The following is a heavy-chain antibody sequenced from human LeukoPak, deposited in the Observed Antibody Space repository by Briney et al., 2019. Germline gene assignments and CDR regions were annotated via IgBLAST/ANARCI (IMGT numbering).Heavy chain of an antibody. D-gene: IGHD1-26*01. Sequence: PGGSLRLSCAASGFTFSSYSMNWVRQAPGKGLEWVSVIYSGGNTYYADSVKGRFTISRDNSKNTLYLQMNSLRAEDTAVYYCARGGGNYVYADWGQGTLVTVSS. V-gene: IGHV3-53*01. CDR3: ARGGGNYVYAD. J-gene: IGHJ4*02. CDR2: IYSGGNT. CDR1: GFTFSSYS.